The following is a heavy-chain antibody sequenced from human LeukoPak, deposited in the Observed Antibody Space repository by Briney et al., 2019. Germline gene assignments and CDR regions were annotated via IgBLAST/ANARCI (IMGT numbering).Heavy chain of an antibody. Sequence: GGSLRLSCAASGFTFSSHAMSWVRQAPGKGLEWVSAIGADSYYTYYADSVQGRFTISRDNSKNTLYLQMNSLRAEDTALYYCANFVDTSMGGNDYWGQGTLVTVSS. V-gene: IGHV3-23*01. J-gene: IGHJ4*02. CDR1: GFTFSSHA. CDR2: IGADSYYT. CDR3: ANFVDTSMGGNDY. D-gene: IGHD5-18*01.